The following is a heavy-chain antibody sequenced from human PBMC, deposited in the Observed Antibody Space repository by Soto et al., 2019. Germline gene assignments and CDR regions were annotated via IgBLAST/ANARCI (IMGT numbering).Heavy chain of an antibody. CDR1: GFTFSNYW. Sequence: EVQLVESGGGLVQPGGSLRLSCATSGFTFSNYWMHWVRQAPGKGLMWVARITPDGSYTSYADSVKGRFTISRDNAKNTLYLQMNGLRAEDTAIYYCARDLIIMDTPGDDFDYWGQGTLVAVSS. CDR3: ARDLIIMDTPGDDFDY. D-gene: IGHD3-10*01. V-gene: IGHV3-74*01. J-gene: IGHJ4*02. CDR2: ITPDGSYT.